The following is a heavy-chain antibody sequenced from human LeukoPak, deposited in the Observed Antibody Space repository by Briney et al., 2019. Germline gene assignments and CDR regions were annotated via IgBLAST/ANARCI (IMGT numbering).Heavy chain of an antibody. CDR2: ISRSGTT. V-gene: IGHV4-4*02. CDR1: GGSVSSSNW. Sequence: SSETLSLTCAVSGGSVSSSNWWTWVRQSPDKGLEWLGEISRSGTTHYNPSLNSRITVSVDQSKNQFSLQLTSLTAADTAVYYCTRGGGAVAGTLLAFDIWGQGTMVTVSS. CDR3: TRGGGAVAGTLLAFDI. D-gene: IGHD6-19*01. J-gene: IGHJ3*02.